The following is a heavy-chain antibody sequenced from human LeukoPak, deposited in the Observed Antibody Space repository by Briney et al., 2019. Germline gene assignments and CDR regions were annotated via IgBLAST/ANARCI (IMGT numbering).Heavy chain of an antibody. V-gene: IGHV3-23*01. Sequence: GGSLRLSCAASGFSLSTYAMNWVRQAPGKGLEWVSSIIGTGDSTYYADSVKGRFTISRDNSKSTLYLQMNSLRAEDTAIYYCAKDLRTYGSGIYRLPTVIFNYWGQGTLVTVSS. CDR2: IIGTGDST. CDR3: AKDLRTYGSGIYRLPTVIFNY. D-gene: IGHD3-10*01. J-gene: IGHJ4*02. CDR1: GFSLSTYA.